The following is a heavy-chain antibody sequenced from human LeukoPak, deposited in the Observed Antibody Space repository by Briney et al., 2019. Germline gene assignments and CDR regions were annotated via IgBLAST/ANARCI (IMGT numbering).Heavy chain of an antibody. CDR3: AREEGSSSWFPWFDP. CDR2: IYHSGST. D-gene: IGHD6-13*01. J-gene: IGHJ5*02. Sequence: SETLSLTCTVSGDSITSGTYYWGWIRQPPGKGLEWIGSIYHSGSTHYNPSLKSRVTISVDTSKNQFSLKLSSVTAADTAVYYCAREEGSSSWFPWFDPWGQGTLVTVSS. V-gene: IGHV4-38-2*02. CDR1: GDSITSGTYY.